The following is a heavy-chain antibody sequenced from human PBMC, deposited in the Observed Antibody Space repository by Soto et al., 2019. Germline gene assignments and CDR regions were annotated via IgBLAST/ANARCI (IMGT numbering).Heavy chain of an antibody. J-gene: IGHJ6*02. V-gene: IGHV1-69*01. D-gene: IGHD3-10*01. CDR3: AGVLRMVRGPFYGMDV. Sequence: QVQLVQSGAEVKKPGSSVKVSCKASGGTFSSYAISWVRQAPGQGLEWMGGSIPIFGTAHYAQKFQGRVTITAHESTSPAYMELSSLRSEYTAVYYCAGVLRMVRGPFYGMDVWGQGTTVTVSS. CDR2: SIPIFGTA. CDR1: GGTFSSYA.